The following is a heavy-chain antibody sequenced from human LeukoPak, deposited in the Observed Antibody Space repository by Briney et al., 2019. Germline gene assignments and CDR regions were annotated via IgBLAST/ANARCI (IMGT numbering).Heavy chain of an antibody. Sequence: SETLSLTCTVSGGSISSSSYYWGWIRQPPGKGLEWIGSIYYSGSTYYNPSLKSRVTISVDTSKNQFSLKRSSVTAADTAVYYCARRWRGYFDYWGQGTLVTVSS. V-gene: IGHV4-39*01. CDR3: ARRWRGYFDY. J-gene: IGHJ4*02. D-gene: IGHD3-3*01. CDR1: GGSISSSSYY. CDR2: IYYSGST.